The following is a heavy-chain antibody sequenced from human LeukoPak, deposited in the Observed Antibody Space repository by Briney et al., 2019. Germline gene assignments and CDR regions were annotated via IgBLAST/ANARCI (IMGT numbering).Heavy chain of an antibody. D-gene: IGHD6-19*01. Sequence: PGGSLRLSCAASGFTFSSYTMNWVRQAPGKGLEWVSSISSSSSYIYYADSVKGRFTISRDNSKNTVYLQMNSLRAEDTAVYYCARRVWLSTSYNWFDPWGQGTLVTVSS. CDR3: ARRVWLSTSYNWFDP. V-gene: IGHV3-21*01. CDR1: GFTFSSYT. J-gene: IGHJ5*02. CDR2: ISSSSSYI.